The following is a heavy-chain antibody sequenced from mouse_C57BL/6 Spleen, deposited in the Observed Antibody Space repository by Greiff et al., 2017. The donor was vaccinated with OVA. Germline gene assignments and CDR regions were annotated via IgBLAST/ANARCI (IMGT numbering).Heavy chain of an antibody. J-gene: IGHJ1*03. CDR3: ASPTGTGYFDV. D-gene: IGHD4-1*02. Sequence: QVQLQQSGPGLVQPSQSLSITCTVSGFSLTSYGVHWVRQSPGKGLEWLGVLWSGGSTDYNAAFISRLSISKDNTKSQVFFKMNSLQADDTAIYYCASPTGTGYFDVWGTGTTVTVSS. CDR2: LWSGGST. V-gene: IGHV2-2*01. CDR1: GFSLTSYG.